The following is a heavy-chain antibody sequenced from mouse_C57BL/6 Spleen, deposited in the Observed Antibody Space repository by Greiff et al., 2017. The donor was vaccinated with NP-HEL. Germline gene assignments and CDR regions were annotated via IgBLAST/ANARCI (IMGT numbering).Heavy chain of an antibody. V-gene: IGHV1-7*01. Sequence: VQLQQSGAELAKPGASVKLSCKASGYTFTSYWMHWVKQRPGQGLEWIGYINPSSGYTKYNQKFKDKATLTADKSSSTAYMQLSSLTYEGSAVYYCARTHYDYDDAMDYWGQGTSVTVSS. CDR2: INPSSGYT. CDR3: ARTHYDYDDAMDY. CDR1: GYTFTSYW. J-gene: IGHJ4*01. D-gene: IGHD2-4*01.